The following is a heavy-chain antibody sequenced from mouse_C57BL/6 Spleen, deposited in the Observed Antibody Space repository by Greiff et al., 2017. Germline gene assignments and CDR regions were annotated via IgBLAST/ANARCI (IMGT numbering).Heavy chain of an antibody. V-gene: IGHV5-17*01. Sequence: EVQLVESGGGLVKPGGSLKLSCAASGFTFSDYGMHWVRQAPGKGLEWVAYISSGSSTIYYADTVKGRFTISRDNAKNTLFLQMTSLRSEDTAMYYCARNFYGSSLALFAYWGQGTLVTVSA. CDR3: ARNFYGSSLALFAY. D-gene: IGHD1-1*01. J-gene: IGHJ3*01. CDR2: ISSGSSTI. CDR1: GFTFSDYG.